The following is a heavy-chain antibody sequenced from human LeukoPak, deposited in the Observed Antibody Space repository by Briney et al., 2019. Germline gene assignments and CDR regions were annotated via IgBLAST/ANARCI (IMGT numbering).Heavy chain of an antibody. CDR3: ARERVNYYDSSGYYEDFDY. CDR2: MNPNSSNT. V-gene: IGHV1-8*01. J-gene: IGHJ4*02. Sequence: ASVKVSCKASGYTFTSYDINWVRQATGQGLEWMGWMNPNSSNTGYAQKFQGRVTMTRNTSMSTAYMELSSLRSEDTAVYYCARERVNYYDSSGYYEDFDYWGQGTLVTVSS. CDR1: GYTFTSYD. D-gene: IGHD3-22*01.